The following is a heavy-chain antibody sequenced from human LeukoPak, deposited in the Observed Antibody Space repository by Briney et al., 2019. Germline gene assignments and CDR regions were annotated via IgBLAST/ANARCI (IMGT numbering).Heavy chain of an antibody. Sequence: GRSLRLSCAASGFTFSSYGMHWVRQAPGKGLEWVAVISYDGSNKYYADSVKGRFTISRDNSKNTLYLQMNSLIAEDTAVYFCAKYSRYLYRPMAWGQGALVTVSS. J-gene: IGHJ5*02. CDR1: GFTFSSYG. D-gene: IGHD3-9*01. CDR3: AKYSRYLYRPMA. V-gene: IGHV3-30*18. CDR2: ISYDGSNK.